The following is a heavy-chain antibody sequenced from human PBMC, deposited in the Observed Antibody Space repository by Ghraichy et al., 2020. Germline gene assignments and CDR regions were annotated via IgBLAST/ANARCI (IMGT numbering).Heavy chain of an antibody. D-gene: IGHD3-10*01. CDR2: IYYSGST. CDR1: GGSISSYY. J-gene: IGHJ4*02. Sequence: SETLSLTCTVSGGSISSYYWSWIRQPPGKGLEWIGYIYYSGSTNYNPSLKSRVTISVDTSKNQFSLKLSSVTAADTAVYYCARSYGSGSYYGINFDYWGQGTLVTVSS. CDR3: ARSYGSGSYYGINFDY. V-gene: IGHV4-59*01.